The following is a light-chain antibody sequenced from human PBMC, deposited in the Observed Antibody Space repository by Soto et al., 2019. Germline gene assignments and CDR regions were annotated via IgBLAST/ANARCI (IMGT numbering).Light chain of an antibody. J-gene: IGKJ5*01. CDR1: QSVSGSY. CDR3: QQYGNSPIT. CDR2: GAS. V-gene: IGKV3-20*01. Sequence: EIVLTQSPGTLSLSPGERATLSCRASQSVSGSYLAWYQQKPGQAPRLLIYGASSRATDIPDRFSGSGSGTDFTLTISRLEPEDSAVYYCQQYGNSPITFGQGTRLEIK.